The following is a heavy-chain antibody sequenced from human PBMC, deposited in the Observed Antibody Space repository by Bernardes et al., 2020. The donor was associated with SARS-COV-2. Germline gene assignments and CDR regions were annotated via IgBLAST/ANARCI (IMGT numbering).Heavy chain of an antibody. CDR2: ISWNSGSI. CDR3: AKDYETGELGIAVEGYCGH. J-gene: IGHJ4*02. Sequence: GGSLRLSCAASGFTFDDFAMHWVRHSPGKGLEWVSGISWNSGSIGYAASVKGRFTISRDNAKNSLYLQMNSLRPDDTALYYCAKDYETGELGIAVEGYCGHWGQGTLGTVSS. D-gene: IGHD6-19*01. V-gene: IGHV3-9*01. CDR1: GFTFDDFA.